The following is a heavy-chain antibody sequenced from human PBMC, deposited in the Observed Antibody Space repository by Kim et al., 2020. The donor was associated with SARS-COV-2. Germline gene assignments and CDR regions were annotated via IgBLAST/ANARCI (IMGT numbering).Heavy chain of an antibody. CDR1: GGSISSGGYY. Sequence: SETLSLTCTVSGGSISSGGYYWSWIRQHPGKGLEWIGYIYYSGSTYYNPSLKSRVTISVDTSKNQFSLKLSSVTAADTAVYYCARDLYGSGSYKDGMDVWGQGTTVTVSS. D-gene: IGHD3-10*01. V-gene: IGHV4-31*03. CDR3: ARDLYGSGSYKDGMDV. J-gene: IGHJ6*02. CDR2: IYYSGST.